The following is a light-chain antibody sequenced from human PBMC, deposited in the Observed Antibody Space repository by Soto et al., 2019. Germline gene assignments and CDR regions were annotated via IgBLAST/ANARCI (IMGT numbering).Light chain of an antibody. V-gene: IGKV3D-20*02. Sequence: EIVLTPSPGTLSLSPGERATPSCRASQSVSNNYLAWYQQKPGQAPRLLIYGASNRATGIPGRFSGSGSGTDFTLTISSLEPEDFAVYYCQQRSSWPITFGQGTRLEIK. J-gene: IGKJ5*01. CDR3: QQRSSWPIT. CDR2: GAS. CDR1: QSVSNNY.